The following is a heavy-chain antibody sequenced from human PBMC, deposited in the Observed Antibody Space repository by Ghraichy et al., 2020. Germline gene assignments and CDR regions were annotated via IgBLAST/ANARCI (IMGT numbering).Heavy chain of an antibody. J-gene: IGHJ5*02. D-gene: IGHD6-6*01. V-gene: IGHV4-34*01. CDR2: INHSGST. CDR3: ARGQVPYSSPSAGKALPLPGKYNWFDP. CDR1: GGSFSGYY. Sequence: SETLSLTCAVYGGSFSGYYWSWIRQPPGKGLEWIGEINHSGSTNYNPSLKSRVTISVDTSKNQFSLKLSSVTAADTAVYYCARGQVPYSSPSAGKALPLPGKYNWFDPWGQGTLVTVSS.